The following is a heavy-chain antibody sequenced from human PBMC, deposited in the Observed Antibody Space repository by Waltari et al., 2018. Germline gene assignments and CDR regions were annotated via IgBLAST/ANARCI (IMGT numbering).Heavy chain of an antibody. J-gene: IGHJ4*02. CDR2: ISSSSSTI. D-gene: IGHD5-18*01. CDR3: ARGGFLGYSYGELFDY. CDR1: GFTFSSYS. V-gene: IGHV3-48*01. Sequence: EVQLVESGGGLVQPGGSLRLSCAASGFTFSSYSMNWVRQAPGKGLEWVSYISSSSSTIYDADSVKGRFTISRDNAKNSLYLQMNSLRAEDTAVYYCARGGFLGYSYGELFDYWGQGTLVTVSS.